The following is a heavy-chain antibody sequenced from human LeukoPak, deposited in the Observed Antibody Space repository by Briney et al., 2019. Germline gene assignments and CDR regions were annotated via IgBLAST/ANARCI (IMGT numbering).Heavy chain of an antibody. Sequence: GGSLRLSCAASGFTFEDYAMHWVRQAPGKGLEWVSLISWDGGSTYYADSVKGRFTISRDNSKNSLYLQMNSLRAEDTDLYYCEKDYSSVGYYYYGMDVWGKGTTVTVSS. V-gene: IGHV3-43D*04. CDR1: GFTFEDYA. CDR2: ISWDGGST. D-gene: IGHD6-19*01. J-gene: IGHJ6*04. CDR3: EKDYSSVGYYYYGMDV.